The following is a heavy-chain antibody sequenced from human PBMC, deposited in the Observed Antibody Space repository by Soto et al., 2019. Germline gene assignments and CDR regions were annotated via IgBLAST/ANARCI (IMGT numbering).Heavy chain of an antibody. J-gene: IGHJ4*02. CDR1: GGTFSSFV. D-gene: IGHD3-22*01. CDR2: IIPSIGII. CDR3: AREGDMKFHSDSSDEPGY. V-gene: IGHV1-69*04. Sequence: QVQLVQSGAEVKKPGSSVKVSCKASGGTFSSFVISWVRQAPGQGLEWMGRIIPSIGIINYAQKFQGRVTITAXTXTXTXXMELSSLRSDDTAVYYCAREGDMKFHSDSSDEPGYWGQGTLVTVSS.